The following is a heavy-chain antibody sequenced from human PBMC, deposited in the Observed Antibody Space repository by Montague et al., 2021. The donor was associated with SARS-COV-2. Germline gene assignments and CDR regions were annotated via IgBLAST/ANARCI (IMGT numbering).Heavy chain of an antibody. Sequence: SETLSLTCTVSGGSINSYYWSWIRQSPGKGPEWIGCTYHNGITNSNPSLKSRVTISVDTSKNQFSLNLNSMTAADTAVYYCARHYFPSGTNYCVRAFDLWGQGTVVTVSS. CDR1: GGSINSYY. V-gene: IGHV4-59*08. J-gene: IGHJ3*01. D-gene: IGHD1-26*01. CDR2: TYHNGIT. CDR3: ARHYFPSGTNYCVRAFDL.